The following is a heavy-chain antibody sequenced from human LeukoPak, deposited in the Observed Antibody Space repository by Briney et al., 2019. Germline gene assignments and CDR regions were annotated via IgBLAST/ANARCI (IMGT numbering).Heavy chain of an antibody. CDR3: AREGSSGSYTGY. CDR2: IYYSGST. D-gene: IGHD1-26*01. CDR1: GGSISSYY. Sequence: SETLSLTCTVSGGSISSYYWSWLRQPPGKGLEWIGYIYYSGSTNYNTSLKRRVTISVETSKNQSSLKLSSVTAADTAVYFCAREGSSGSYTGYWGQGTLVTVSS. J-gene: IGHJ4*02. V-gene: IGHV4-59*12.